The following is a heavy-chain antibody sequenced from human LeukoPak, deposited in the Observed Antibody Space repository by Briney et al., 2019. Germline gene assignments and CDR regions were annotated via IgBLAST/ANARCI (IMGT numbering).Heavy chain of an antibody. J-gene: IGHJ3*02. CDR2: ISGRGGST. CDR3: AKVLAYYYDSSGQVGKYDAFDI. V-gene: IGHV3-23*01. D-gene: IGHD3-22*01. CDR1: RFTFRSYA. Sequence: GGSLRLSCAASRFTFRSYAMSWVRQAPGKGRERVSAISGRGGSTYYADSLKGRFTISRDNSKNTLYLQMNSLSAEDTAVYYCAKVLAYYYDSSGQVGKYDAFDIWGQGTMVTVSS.